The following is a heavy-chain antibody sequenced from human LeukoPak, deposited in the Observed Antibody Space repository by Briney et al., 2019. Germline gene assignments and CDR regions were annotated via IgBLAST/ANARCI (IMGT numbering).Heavy chain of an antibody. Sequence: GALRPSCAASRFTLSNYSMNWVRQAPGKGLGWVSSITSSSTYIYYADSVEGRFTISRDNAKNSLYLQMNSLRAEDTAVYYCARAQGGYYDSSGYDYWGQGTLVTVSS. CDR3: ARAQGGYYDSSGYDY. V-gene: IGHV3-21*01. CDR2: ITSSSTYI. D-gene: IGHD3-22*01. J-gene: IGHJ4*02. CDR1: RFTLSNYS.